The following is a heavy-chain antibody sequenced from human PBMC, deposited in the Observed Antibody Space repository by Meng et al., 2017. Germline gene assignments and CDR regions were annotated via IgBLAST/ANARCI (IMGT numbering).Heavy chain of an antibody. CDR1: GYTFTGYY. CDR2: INPNSGGT. Sequence: ASVKVSCKASGYTFTGYYIHWVRQAPGQGLEWMGWINPNSGGTNYAQKFQGRVTMTRDTSISTAYMELSRLRSDDTAVYYCARYYYDSSGYYFSAFDCWGQGNLV. J-gene: IGHJ4*02. V-gene: IGHV1-2*02. D-gene: IGHD3-22*01. CDR3: ARYYYDSSGYYFSAFDC.